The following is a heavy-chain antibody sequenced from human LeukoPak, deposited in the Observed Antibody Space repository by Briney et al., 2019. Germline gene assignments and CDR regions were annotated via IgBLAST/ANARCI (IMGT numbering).Heavy chain of an antibody. CDR2: APHDRSSP. J-gene: IGHJ4*02. CDR3: ARQSLGGSGLDH. D-gene: IGHD2-8*02. V-gene: IGHV3-30*03. Sequence: GGSLRLSCAVSGFRFNSHHMHWVRQAPNKGLEWVAVAPHDRSSPSHAASVNGRFTISRDNSKDTLFLHMDSLRVDDTAIYYCARQSLGGSGLDHWGQGVLVTVSS. CDR1: GFRFNSHH.